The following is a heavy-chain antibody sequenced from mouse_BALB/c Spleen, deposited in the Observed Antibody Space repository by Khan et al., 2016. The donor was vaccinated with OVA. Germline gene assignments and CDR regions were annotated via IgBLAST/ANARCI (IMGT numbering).Heavy chain of an antibody. V-gene: IGHV1-7*01. CDR3: TRDRMDY. Sequence: QVQLKESGAELVKPGASVKISCKASGFTFTTYWMHWVQQSPGQGLEWIGYINPTSGYTDYNEKFKDRATLSADSSSSTAYLQLSSLTSEDSAVYYCTRDRMDYWGQGTTLTVSS. CDR2: INPTSGYT. J-gene: IGHJ2*01. CDR1: GFTFTTYW.